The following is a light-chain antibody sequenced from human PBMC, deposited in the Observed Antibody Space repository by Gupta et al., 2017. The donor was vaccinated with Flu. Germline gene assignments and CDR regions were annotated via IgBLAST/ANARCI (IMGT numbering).Light chain of an antibody. Sequence: SVHPPPPSSSFPPCPRVTISCSGSSSNIGSNVVSWYQHFPGTAPKLLIYKYNQRPSGVPDRFSGSESGTSASLAISGLQSEDEADYFCAAWDDSRNAWMFGGGTKVTVL. CDR1: SSNIGSNV. V-gene: IGLV1-44*01. CDR2: KYN. J-gene: IGLJ3*02. CDR3: AAWDDSRNAWM.